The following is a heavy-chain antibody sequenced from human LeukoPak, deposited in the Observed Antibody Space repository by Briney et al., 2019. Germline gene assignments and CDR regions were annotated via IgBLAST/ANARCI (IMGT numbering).Heavy chain of an antibody. J-gene: IGHJ5*02. Sequence: PGGSLRLSCAASGFTFSSYGMHWVRQAPGKGLEWVAVISYDGSNKYYADSVKGRFTISRDNSKNTLYLQMNSLRAEDTAVYYCAKDPTFLPWAQGTLVTVSS. CDR2: ISYDGSNK. CDR1: GFTFSSYG. D-gene: IGHD2-21*01. V-gene: IGHV3-30*18. CDR3: AKDPTFLP.